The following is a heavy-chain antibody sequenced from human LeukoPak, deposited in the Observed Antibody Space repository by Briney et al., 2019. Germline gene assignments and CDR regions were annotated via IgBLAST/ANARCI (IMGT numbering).Heavy chain of an antibody. CDR1: GGTFSSYA. V-gene: IGHV1-69*05. CDR3: ARWVERITIFGVVPGPFDY. J-gene: IGHJ4*02. CDR2: IIPIFGTA. D-gene: IGHD3-3*01. Sequence: ASVKVSCKASGGTFSSYAISWVRQAPGQGLEWMGGIIPIFGTANYAQKFQGRVTITTDESTSTAYMELSSLRSEDTAVYYCARWVERITIFGVVPGPFDYWXXXXXVTVSS.